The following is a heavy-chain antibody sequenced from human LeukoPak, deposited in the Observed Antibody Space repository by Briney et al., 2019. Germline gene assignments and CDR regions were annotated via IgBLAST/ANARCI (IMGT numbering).Heavy chain of an antibody. V-gene: IGHV4-59*08. CDR1: GASITSYY. CDR3: ARRYTASPGERFDY. J-gene: IGHJ4*02. D-gene: IGHD2-2*02. CDR2: IYYSGST. Sequence: SETPSLTCTVSGASITSYYWTWIRQPPGKGLEWIGYIYYSGSTNYNPSLSSRVTISLDTSKNQFSLMPRSLTAADTAVYYCARRYTASPGERFDYWGQGTLVTVSS.